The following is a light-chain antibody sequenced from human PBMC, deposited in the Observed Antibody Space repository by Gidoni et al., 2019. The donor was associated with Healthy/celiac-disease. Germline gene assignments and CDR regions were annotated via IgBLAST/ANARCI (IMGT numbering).Light chain of an antibody. CDR2: DAS. Sequence: ELVFTQSPATLSLSPGERATLSCRASQSVSSYFAWYQQKPGQAPRLLIYDASNRATGIPARFSGSGAGTDFTLTSSSLEPEDFAVYYCQQRSNWPVTFGPGTKVDIK. J-gene: IGKJ3*01. CDR3: QQRSNWPVT. CDR1: QSVSSY. V-gene: IGKV3-11*01.